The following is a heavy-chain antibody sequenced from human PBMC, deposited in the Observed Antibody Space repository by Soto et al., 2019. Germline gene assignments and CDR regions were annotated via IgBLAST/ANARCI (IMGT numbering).Heavy chain of an antibody. CDR3: ASGSGTAYPFDI. CDR1: GGSISSYY. V-gene: IGHV4-59*01. J-gene: IGHJ3*02. D-gene: IGHD3-10*01. CDR2: IYYSGST. Sequence: PSETLSLTCTVSGGSISSYYWSWIRQPPGKGLEWIGYIYYSGSTNYNPSLKSRVTISVDTSKNQFSLKLSSVTAADTAVYYCASGSGTAYPFDIWGQGTMVTVSS.